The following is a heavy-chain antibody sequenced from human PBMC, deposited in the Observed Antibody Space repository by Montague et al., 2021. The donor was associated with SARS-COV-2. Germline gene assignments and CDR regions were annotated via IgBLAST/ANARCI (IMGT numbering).Heavy chain of an antibody. Sequence: SFSASGFPFGDYAMHWVRQAPGKGLEWVSGISWNSGSIGYADSVKGRFTISRDNAKNSLYLQMNSLRAEDTALYYCAKDSYYGFWSGYSPGENWFDPWGQGTLVTVSS. V-gene: IGHV3-9*01. CDR3: AKDSYYGFWSGYSPGENWFDP. CDR1: GFPFGDYA. J-gene: IGHJ5*02. D-gene: IGHD3-3*01. CDR2: ISWNSGSI.